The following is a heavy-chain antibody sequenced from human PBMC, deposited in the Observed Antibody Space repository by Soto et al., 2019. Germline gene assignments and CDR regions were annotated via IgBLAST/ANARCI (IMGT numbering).Heavy chain of an antibody. CDR1: GLTVSGKKY. CDR3: ASWHEREHAYDV. V-gene: IGHV3-53*01. CDR2: LYDVDGT. Sequence: GGSLRLSCAAFGLTVSGKKYVAWVRQAPGKGLEWISALYDVDGTYYADSVKGRFTTSTDSSKTTVYLQMNGLRPDDTAVYYCASWHEREHAYDVWGRGTTVTVSS. J-gene: IGHJ3*01. D-gene: IGHD1-1*01.